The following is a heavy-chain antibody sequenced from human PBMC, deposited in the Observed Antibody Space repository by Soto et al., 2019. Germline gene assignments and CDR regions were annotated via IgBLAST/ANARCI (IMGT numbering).Heavy chain of an antibody. J-gene: IGHJ6*02. CDR3: ARQIGYCSGGSCYGAYYYYYYGMDV. Sequence: ESGGGLVQPGGSLRLSCAASGFTFSSYDMHWVRQATGKGLEWVSAIGTAGDTYYPGSVKGRFTISRENAKNSLYLQMNSLRAEDTAVYYCARQIGYCSGGSCYGAYYYYYYGMDVWGQGTTVTVSS. CDR2: IGTAGDT. V-gene: IGHV3-13*01. D-gene: IGHD2-15*01. CDR1: GFTFSSYD.